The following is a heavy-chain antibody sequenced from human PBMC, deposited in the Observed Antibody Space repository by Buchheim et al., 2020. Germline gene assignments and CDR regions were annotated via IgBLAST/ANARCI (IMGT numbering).Heavy chain of an antibody. D-gene: IGHD6-13*01. CDR1: GFTFSSYS. J-gene: IGHJ4*02. V-gene: IGHV3-23*04. CDR2: TSGSDGAT. Sequence: EVQLVESGGGLVQPGGSLRLSCAASGFTFSSYSMNWVRQAPGKGLEWVSATSGSDGATYYADSVKGRFTISRDNSKNTLYLQMNSLRAEDTAVYYCAKDSGAIAAPAYYFDYWGQGTL. CDR3: AKDSGAIAAPAYYFDY.